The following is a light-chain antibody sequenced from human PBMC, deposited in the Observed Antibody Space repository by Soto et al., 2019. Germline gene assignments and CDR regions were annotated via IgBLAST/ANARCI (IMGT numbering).Light chain of an antibody. V-gene: IGKV2-28*01. CDR1: QSLLQSNGYNY. Sequence: DIVMTQSPLSLPVTPGEPASISCRSSQSLLQSNGYNYVHWYLQKPGQSPQLLIYMGFNRASGVPDRSSGSGSGTDFTLRISRVEAEDVGVYYCIQALRAPSMFDKGTQGDIX. CDR2: MGF. CDR3: IQALRAPSM. J-gene: IGKJ1*01.